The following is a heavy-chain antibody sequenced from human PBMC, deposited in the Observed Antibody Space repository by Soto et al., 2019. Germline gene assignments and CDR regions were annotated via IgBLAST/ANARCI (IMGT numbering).Heavy chain of an antibody. Sequence: EVQLVESGGGLVQPGGSLRLSCAASGFTFSSYWINWVRQTPGKGLEWVTNIKGDGSEKYYVDSLKGRFTISRDNAKNSLYLHMNSLRAADTAVYYCVRGTMAPGLDHWGQGTLVTVSS. V-gene: IGHV3-7*01. CDR2: IKGDGSEK. D-gene: IGHD3-3*01. J-gene: IGHJ4*02. CDR1: GFTFSSYW. CDR3: VRGTMAPGLDH.